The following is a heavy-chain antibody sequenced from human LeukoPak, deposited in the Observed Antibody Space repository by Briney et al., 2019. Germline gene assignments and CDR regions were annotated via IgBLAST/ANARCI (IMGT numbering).Heavy chain of an antibody. CDR3: ASHYGDPLDGMDV. D-gene: IGHD4-17*01. Sequence: GGSLILSCAASGFTFSSYSMNGGRRAPGKGLEGVSSISSSSSYIYYADSVKGRFTISRDNAKNPLYLQMNSLRAEDTAVYYCASHYGDPLDGMDVWGQGTTVTVSS. V-gene: IGHV3-21*01. J-gene: IGHJ6*02. CDR1: GFTFSSYS. CDR2: ISSSSSYI.